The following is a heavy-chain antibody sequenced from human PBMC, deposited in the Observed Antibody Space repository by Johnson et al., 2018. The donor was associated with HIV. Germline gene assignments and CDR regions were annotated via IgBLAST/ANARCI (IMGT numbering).Heavy chain of an antibody. V-gene: IGHV3-74*01. Sequence: VQLVESGGGLVQPGGSLRLSCAASGFTFSTYWMHWVRQPPGKGLVWVSLISWDGGSTYYADSVKGRFTISRDNAKNFVHLQMNSLRADDTALYYCTKDNVVGALTIWGNRAFDSWGQGTMVTVSS. J-gene: IGHJ3*01. CDR2: ISWDGGST. D-gene: IGHD1-26*01. CDR1: GFTFSTYW. CDR3: TKDNVVGALTIWGNRAFDS.